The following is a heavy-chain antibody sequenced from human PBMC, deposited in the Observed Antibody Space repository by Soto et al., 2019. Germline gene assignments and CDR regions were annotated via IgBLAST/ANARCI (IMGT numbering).Heavy chain of an antibody. D-gene: IGHD6-19*01. Sequence: ESGGGLVKPGGSLRLSCAASGFTFSSYSMNWVRQAPGKGLEWVSSISSSSSYIYYADSVKGRFTISRDNAKNSLYLQMNSLRAEDTAVYYCARDQAVAVYYYYGMDVWGQGTTVTVSS. J-gene: IGHJ6*02. CDR3: ARDQAVAVYYYYGMDV. V-gene: IGHV3-21*01. CDR2: ISSSSSYI. CDR1: GFTFSSYS.